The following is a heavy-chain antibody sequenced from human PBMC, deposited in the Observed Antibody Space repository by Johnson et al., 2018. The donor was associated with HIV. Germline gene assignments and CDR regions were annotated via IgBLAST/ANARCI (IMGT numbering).Heavy chain of an antibody. J-gene: IGHJ3*02. D-gene: IGHD4-17*01. V-gene: IGHV3-9*01. CDR3: AKGRDGDSDAFDI. CDR2: ISWNSGSI. CDR1: GFTFDDYG. Sequence: LVESGGGVVRPGWSLTLSCAASGFTFDDYGMSWVRQAPGKGLEWVSGISWNSGSIGYADSVKGRFTISRDNAKNSLYLQMNSLRAEDTALYYCAKGRDGDSDAFDIWGQGTMVTVSS.